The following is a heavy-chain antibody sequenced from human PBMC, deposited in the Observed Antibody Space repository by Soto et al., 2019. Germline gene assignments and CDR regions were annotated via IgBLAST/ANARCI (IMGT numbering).Heavy chain of an antibody. Sequence: GESLKISCKGSGYTFSKYWIGWVRQTPGKGLEWMGMIYPGDSDARYSPSFEGQVTFSVDKSINTACLQWNSLKASDTAMYYCARQGGEYNTMSDYWGQGTLVTVSS. CDR2: IYPGDSDA. CDR3: ARQGGEYNTMSDY. CDR1: GYTFSKYW. V-gene: IGHV5-51*01. J-gene: IGHJ4*02. D-gene: IGHD3-10*01.